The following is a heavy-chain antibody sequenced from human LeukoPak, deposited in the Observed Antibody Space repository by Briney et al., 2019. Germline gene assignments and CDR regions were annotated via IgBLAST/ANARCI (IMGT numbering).Heavy chain of an antibody. J-gene: IGHJ4*02. D-gene: IGHD2-2*01. CDR3: AREGEYCSSTSCYAEADY. CDR2: INTNTGNP. Sequence: GASVKVSCKASGYTFTSYAMNWVRQAPGQGLEWTGWINTNTGNPTYAQGFTGRFVFSMDTSVSTAYLQISSLKAEDTAVYYCAREGEYCSSTSCYAEADYWGQGTLVTVSS. CDR1: GYTFTSYA. V-gene: IGHV7-4-1*02.